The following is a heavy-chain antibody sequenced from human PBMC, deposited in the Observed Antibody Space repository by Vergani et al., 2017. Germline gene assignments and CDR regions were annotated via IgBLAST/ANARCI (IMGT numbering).Heavy chain of an antibody. Sequence: QVQLVQSGAEVKKPGSSVKVSCKASGGTFSSYAISWVRQAPGQGLEWMGGIIPIFGTANYAKKYQGRVTITADESTSTAYIALSSLRSEDTAVYYCARDRGGGYSGYLPGEGGWFDPWGQGTLVTVSS. V-gene: IGHV1-69*01. CDR1: GGTFSSYA. D-gene: IGHD5-12*01. J-gene: IGHJ5*02. CDR3: ARDRGGGYSGYLPGEGGWFDP. CDR2: IIPIFGTA.